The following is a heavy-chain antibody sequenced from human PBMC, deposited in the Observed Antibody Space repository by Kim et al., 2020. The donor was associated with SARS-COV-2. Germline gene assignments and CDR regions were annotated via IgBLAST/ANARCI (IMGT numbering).Heavy chain of an antibody. D-gene: IGHD2-2*01. CDR3: ARDPPEVPAAPGDSLGIDY. CDR1: GFTFSSYA. Sequence: GGSLRLSCAASGFTFSSYAMHWVRQAPGKGLEWVAVISYDGSNKYYADSVKGRFTISRDNSKNTLYLQMNSLRAEDTAVYYCARDPPEVPAAPGDSLGIDYWGQGTLVTVSS. CDR2: ISYDGSNK. J-gene: IGHJ4*02. V-gene: IGHV3-30*04.